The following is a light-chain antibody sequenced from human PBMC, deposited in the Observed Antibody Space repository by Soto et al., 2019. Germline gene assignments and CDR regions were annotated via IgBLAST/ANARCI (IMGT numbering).Light chain of an antibody. CDR2: GAS. V-gene: IGKV3-20*01. J-gene: IGKJ1*01. Sequence: EIVLTQSSGTLSLSPGERATLSCRASQSVSSNYLAWYQQKPGQAPRLLIYGASSRATGIPDRFSGSGSGTEFTLTISRLEPEDFAVYYCQQYGGSPRTFGQGTKVEIK. CDR1: QSVSSNY. CDR3: QQYGGSPRT.